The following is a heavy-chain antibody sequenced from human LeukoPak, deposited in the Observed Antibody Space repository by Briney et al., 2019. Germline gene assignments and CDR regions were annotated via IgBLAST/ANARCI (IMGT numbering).Heavy chain of an antibody. CDR2: IYYSGST. J-gene: IGHJ4*02. CDR3: ARLPGDFDY. Sequence: KPSGTLSLTCTVSGGSISSYYWSWIRQPPGKGLEWIGYIYYSGSTNYNPSLKSRVTISVDTSKNQFSLKLSSVTAADTAVYYCARLPGDFDYWGQGTLVTVSS. D-gene: IGHD3-10*01. V-gene: IGHV4-59*08. CDR1: GGSISSYY.